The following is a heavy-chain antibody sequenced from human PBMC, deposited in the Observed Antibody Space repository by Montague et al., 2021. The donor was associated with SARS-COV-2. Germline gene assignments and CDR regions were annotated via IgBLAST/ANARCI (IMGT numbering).Heavy chain of an antibody. J-gene: IGHJ4*02. CDR1: RGSLHIFS. CDR3: ARGSRVVGITPGFRY. CDR2: IDHSGNT. V-gene: IGHV4-34*01. D-gene: IGHD2-21*01. Sequence: SETLSLTCAVYRGSLHIFSWGWIRQSPGKGLEWIGEIDHSGNTNYNPSLKSRVTISVDTSKNQFSLNLTSVTAADTAMYYCARGSRVVGITPGFRYWGQGTQVAVSS.